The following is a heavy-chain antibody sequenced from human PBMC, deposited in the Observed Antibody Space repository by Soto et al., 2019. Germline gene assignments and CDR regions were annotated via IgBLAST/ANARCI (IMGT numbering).Heavy chain of an antibody. CDR1: GFTFISYG. D-gene: IGHD6-6*01. CDR2: ISYDGSNK. V-gene: IGHV3-30*18. CDR3: AKDRGQLGPIDY. Sequence: QVPLVESGGGVVQPGRSLRLSCAASGFTFISYGMHWVRQAPGKGLEWVAVISYDGSNKYFADSVKGRFTISRDNSKNTLYLQMNSLRAEDTAVYYCAKDRGQLGPIDYWGQGTLVTVSS. J-gene: IGHJ4*02.